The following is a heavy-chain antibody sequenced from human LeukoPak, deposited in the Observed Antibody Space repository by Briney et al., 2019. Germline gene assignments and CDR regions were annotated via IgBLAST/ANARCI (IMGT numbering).Heavy chain of an antibody. CDR2: ISSSSSMI. D-gene: IGHD4-17*01. CDR3: ARDYGDLPTRVPYFDY. J-gene: IGHJ4*02. V-gene: IGHV3-48*02. CDR1: GFTFSSYS. Sequence: AGGSLILSCAASGFTFSSYSMNWVRQAPGKGLEWVSYISSSSSMIYYADSVKGRFTISRDNAKNSLYLQMKSLRDEDTAIYYCARDYGDLPTRVPYFDYWGQGTLVTVSS.